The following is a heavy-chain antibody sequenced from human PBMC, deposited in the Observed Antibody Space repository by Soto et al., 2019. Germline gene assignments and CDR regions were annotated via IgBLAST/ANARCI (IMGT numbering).Heavy chain of an antibody. Sequence: TSETLSLTCTFSVGSISSYDWSWIRQPAGKRLEWIGRIYTSGNTNYNPSLKSRVTMSVDTSKNQFSLKLSSVTAADTAVYYCATDYRSYYRSDAWGQGPPVTVSP. CDR2: IYTSGNT. D-gene: IGHD3-10*01. J-gene: IGHJ5*02. CDR1: VGSISSYD. CDR3: ATDYRSYYRSDA. V-gene: IGHV4-4*07.